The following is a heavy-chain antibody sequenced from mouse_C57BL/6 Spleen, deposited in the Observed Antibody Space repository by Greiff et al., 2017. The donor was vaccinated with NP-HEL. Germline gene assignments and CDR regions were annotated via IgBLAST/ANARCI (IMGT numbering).Heavy chain of an antibody. CDR1: GYTFTSYW. D-gene: IGHD1-1*01. CDR2: IDPSDSYT. J-gene: IGHJ4*01. Sequence: QVQLQQPGAELVMPGASAKLSCKASGYTFTSYWMHWVKQRPGQGLEWIGEIDPSDSYTNYNQKFKGKSTLTVDKSSSTAYMQLSSLTSEDSAVYYCARGPITTVVAQGAMDYWGQGTSVTVSS. CDR3: ARGPITTVVAQGAMDY. V-gene: IGHV1-69*01.